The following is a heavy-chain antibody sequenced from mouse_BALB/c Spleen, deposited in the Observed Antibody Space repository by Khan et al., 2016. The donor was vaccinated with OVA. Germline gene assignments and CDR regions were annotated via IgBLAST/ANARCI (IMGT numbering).Heavy chain of an antibody. CDR2: IDPFSGGT. J-gene: IGHJ3*01. CDR1: GYSFTSYY. D-gene: IGHD2-12*01. V-gene: IGHV1S135*01. CDR3: TRHSYVGGLTY. Sequence: VQLKQSGPELMKPGASVKISCKASGYSFTSYYIHWVMQSHGKSLEWIGYIDPFSGGTTYNQKFKGKATLTVDTSSRTAYIHLRNLTSEDSAVYYGTRHSYVGGLTYWGKGTLVNVSA.